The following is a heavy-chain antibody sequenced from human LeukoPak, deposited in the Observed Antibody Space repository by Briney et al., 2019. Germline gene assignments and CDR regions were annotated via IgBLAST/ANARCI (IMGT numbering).Heavy chain of an antibody. CDR1: GFTFISYG. CDR3: ARDLGRWLQLSHYFDY. D-gene: IGHD5-24*01. Sequence: PGGSLRLSCAASGFTFISYGMHWVRQAPGKGLEWVANIKQDGNEKYYVDSVKGRFTISRDNAKNSLYLQMNSLRAEDTAVYYCARDLGRWLQLSHYFDYWGQGTLVTVSS. CDR2: IKQDGNEK. V-gene: IGHV3-7*01. J-gene: IGHJ4*02.